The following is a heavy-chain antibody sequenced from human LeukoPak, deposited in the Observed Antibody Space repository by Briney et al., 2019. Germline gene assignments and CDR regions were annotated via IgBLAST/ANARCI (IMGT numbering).Heavy chain of an antibody. CDR1: GFTFSDTW. J-gene: IGHJ4*02. D-gene: IGHD6-19*01. CDR3: ARDLYTSGFYYFLY. CDR2: IRSDGSDT. Sequence: PGGSLRLSCAASGFTFSDTWMHWVRQAPGEGLVWVSRIRSDGSDTRYAESVKGRFTISRDNAKNTLYLQMNSLRAEDTAVYFCARDLYTSGFYYFLYWGQGTLVTVSS. V-gene: IGHV3-74*01.